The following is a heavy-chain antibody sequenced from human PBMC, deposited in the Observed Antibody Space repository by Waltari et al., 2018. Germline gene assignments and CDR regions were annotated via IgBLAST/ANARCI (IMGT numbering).Heavy chain of an antibody. J-gene: IGHJ3*02. CDR1: GCSISSSSYY. D-gene: IGHD3-9*01. CDR3: ARISIVLRYFDAFDI. CDR2: IYYSGST. Sequence: QLQLQESGPGLVKPSETLSLTCTVSGCSISSSSYYWGWIRQPPGKGLEWIGSIYYSGSTYYNPSLKSRVTISVDTSKNQFSLKLSSVTAADTAVYYCARISIVLRYFDAFDIWGQGTMVTVSS. V-gene: IGHV4-39*07.